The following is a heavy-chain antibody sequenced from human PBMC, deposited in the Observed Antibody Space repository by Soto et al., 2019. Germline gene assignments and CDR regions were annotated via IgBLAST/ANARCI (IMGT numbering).Heavy chain of an antibody. D-gene: IGHD3-22*01. J-gene: IGHJ4*02. CDR1: GYTFTSYA. CDR2: INAGNGNT. CDR3: ARAGYDSSGYGLGDY. V-gene: IGHV1-3*01. Sequence: QVQFVQSGAEVKKPGASVKVSCKASGYTFTSYAMHWVRQAPGQRLEWMGWINAGNGNTKYSQKFQGRVTITRDTSASTAYMELSSLRSEDTAVYYCARAGYDSSGYGLGDYWGQGTLVTVSS.